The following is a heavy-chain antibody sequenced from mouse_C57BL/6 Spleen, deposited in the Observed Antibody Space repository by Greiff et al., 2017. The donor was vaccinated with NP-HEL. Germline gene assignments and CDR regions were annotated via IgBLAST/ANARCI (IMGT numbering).Heavy chain of an antibody. V-gene: IGHV1-74*01. J-gene: IGHJ4*01. D-gene: IGHD4-1*02. CDR1: GYTFTSYW. CDR2: IHPSDSDT. CDR3: ASYGQLGPYAMDY. Sequence: VQLQQPGAELVKPGASVKVSCKASGYTFTSYWMHWVKQRPGQGLEWIGRIHPSDSDTNYNQKFKGKATLTVDKSSSTAYMQLSSLTSEDSAVYYCASYGQLGPYAMDYWGQGTSVTVSS.